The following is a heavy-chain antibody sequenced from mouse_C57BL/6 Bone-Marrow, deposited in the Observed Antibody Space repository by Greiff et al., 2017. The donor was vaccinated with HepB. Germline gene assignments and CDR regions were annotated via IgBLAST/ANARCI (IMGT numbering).Heavy chain of an antibody. Sequence: EVQLQQSGPELVKPGASVKISCKASGYTFTDYYMNWVKQSHGKSLEWIGDINPNNGGTSYNQKFTGKATLTVDTSSSTAYMERRSLTSEDSAVYDGAREGTYYYGRSHWYFDVWGTGTTVTGAS. CDR3: AREGTYYYGRSHWYFDV. J-gene: IGHJ1*03. CDR2: INPNNGGT. V-gene: IGHV1-26*01. CDR1: GYTFTDYY. D-gene: IGHD1-1*01.